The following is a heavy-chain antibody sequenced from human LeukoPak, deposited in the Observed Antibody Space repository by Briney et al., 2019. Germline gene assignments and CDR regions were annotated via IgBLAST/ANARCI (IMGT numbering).Heavy chain of an antibody. V-gene: IGHV4-4*07. D-gene: IGHD3-3*01. Sequence: PSETLSLTCTVSGGSISSYYWSWIRQPAGKGLEWIGRIYTSGSTNYNPSLKSRVTMSVDTSKNQFSLKLSSVTAADTAVYYCARDRRGVFGALNWFDPWGQGTLVTVSS. CDR2: IYTSGST. CDR3: ARDRRGVFGALNWFDP. J-gene: IGHJ5*02. CDR1: GGSISSYY.